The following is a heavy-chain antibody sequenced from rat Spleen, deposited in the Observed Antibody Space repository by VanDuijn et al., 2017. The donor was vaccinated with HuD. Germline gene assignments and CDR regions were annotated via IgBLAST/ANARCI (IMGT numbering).Heavy chain of an antibody. CDR3: ARSDGTHYYLPFIY. V-gene: IGHV3-1*01. CDR2: ISYSGST. J-gene: IGHJ3*01. CDR1: GYSITSNY. Sequence: EVQLQESGPGLVKPSQSLSLTCSVTGYSITSNYWGWIRKFPGNKMEWIGHISYSGSTSYNPSLKSRISITRDTSKNQFFLQVNSVTTEDTATYYCARSDGTHYYLPFIYWGQGTLVTVSS. D-gene: IGHD1-12*02.